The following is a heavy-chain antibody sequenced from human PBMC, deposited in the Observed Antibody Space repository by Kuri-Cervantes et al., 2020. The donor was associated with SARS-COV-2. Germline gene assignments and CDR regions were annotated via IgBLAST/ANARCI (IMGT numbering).Heavy chain of an antibody. Sequence: GESLQISCGASGFTFSSYAMSWVRQSPGKGLEWDSAISGSGGSTYYADSVKGRFTISRDNSKNTLYLQMNSLRAEDTAVYYCARHRMYSGSSWYRDWGQGTLVTVSS. D-gene: IGHD6-13*01. CDR2: ISGSGGST. CDR3: ARHRMYSGSSWYRD. V-gene: IGHV3-23*01. J-gene: IGHJ4*02. CDR1: GFTFSSYA.